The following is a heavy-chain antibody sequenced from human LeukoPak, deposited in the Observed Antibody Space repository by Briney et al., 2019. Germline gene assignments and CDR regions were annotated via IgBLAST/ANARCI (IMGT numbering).Heavy chain of an antibody. CDR3: ARQRDRYYFDY. J-gene: IGHJ4*02. D-gene: IGHD1-14*01. Sequence: GGSLRLSCAASGFTVNNNYMSWVRQAPGKGLEWVSVFYSGGSTYYADSVKGRFTISRDNSKNTLYLQMNSLRAEDTAVYYCARQRDRYYFDYWGQGTLVTVSS. V-gene: IGHV3-66*02. CDR2: FYSGGST. CDR1: GFTVNNNY.